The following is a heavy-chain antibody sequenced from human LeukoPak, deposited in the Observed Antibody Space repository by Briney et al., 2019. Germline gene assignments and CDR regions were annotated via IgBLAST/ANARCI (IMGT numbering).Heavy chain of an antibody. J-gene: IGHJ6*02. V-gene: IGHV3-73*01. CDR2: IRSKANSYAT. Sequence: GGSLRLSCAASGFTFSGSAMHWVRQASGKGLEWVGRIRSKANSYATAYAASVKGRFTISRDDSKNTAYLQMNSLKTEDTAVYYCTGHIQQLGTRYYYYGMDVWGQGTTVTVSS. CDR3: TGHIQQLGTRYYYYGMDV. D-gene: IGHD6-13*01. CDR1: GFTFSGSA.